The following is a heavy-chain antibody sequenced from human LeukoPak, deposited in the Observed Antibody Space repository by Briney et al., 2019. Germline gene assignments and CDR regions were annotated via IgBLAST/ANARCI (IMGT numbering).Heavy chain of an antibody. V-gene: IGHV1-46*01. D-gene: IGHD3-22*01. Sequence: ASVKVSCKASGYTFTSYYMHWVRQAPGQGLEWVGIINPSGGSTSYAQKFQGRVTMTRDTSTSTAYMELRSLRSDDTAVYYCARDQDYYDSSGYYYVGKTYYYYYMDVWGKGTTVTVSS. CDR3: ARDQDYYDSSGYYYVGKTYYYYYMDV. CDR2: INPSGGST. CDR1: GYTFTSYY. J-gene: IGHJ6*03.